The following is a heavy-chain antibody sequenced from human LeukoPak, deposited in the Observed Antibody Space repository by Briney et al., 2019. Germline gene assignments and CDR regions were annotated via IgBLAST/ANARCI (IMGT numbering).Heavy chain of an antibody. V-gene: IGHV4-59*01. J-gene: IGHJ4*02. D-gene: IGHD3-10*01. CDR2: IYYSGST. CDR3: ARRRSFDY. Sequence: SETLSLTCTVSGGSISTYYWSWIRQPPGKGLEWIGYIYYSGSTNYNPSLKSRVTISVDTSKNYFSLNLSSVTAADTAVYYCARRRSFDYWGQGTLVTVSS. CDR1: GGSISTYY.